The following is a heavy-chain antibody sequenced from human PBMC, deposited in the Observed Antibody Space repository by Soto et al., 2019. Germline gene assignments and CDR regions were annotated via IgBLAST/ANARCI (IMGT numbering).Heavy chain of an antibody. Sequence: QMQLVQSGPEVKKPGTSVKVSCKASGFTFTSSAVQWVRQARGQRLEWIGWIVVGSGNTNYAQKFQERVTIIRDMSTRPAYLELSSQRSEDLPVYYCEACYGIDVWGQGTTVTVSS. V-gene: IGHV1-58*01. CDR3: EACYGIDV. CDR2: IVVGSGNT. CDR1: GFTFTSSA. J-gene: IGHJ6*02.